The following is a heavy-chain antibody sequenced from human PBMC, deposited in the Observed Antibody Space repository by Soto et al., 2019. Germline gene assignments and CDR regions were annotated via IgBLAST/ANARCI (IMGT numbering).Heavy chain of an antibody. D-gene: IGHD2-15*01. CDR3: ARDQYCSGGSCYRPPTYYFDY. CDR2: IIPIFGTA. J-gene: IGHJ4*02. V-gene: IGHV1-69*12. Sequence: QVQLVQSGAEVKKPGSSVKVSCKASGGTFSSYAISWVRQAPGQGLEWMGGIIPIFGTANYAQKFQGRVTSTADESTSTAYRELSSLRSEDTAVYYCARDQYCSGGSCYRPPTYYFDYWGQGTLVTVSS. CDR1: GGTFSSYA.